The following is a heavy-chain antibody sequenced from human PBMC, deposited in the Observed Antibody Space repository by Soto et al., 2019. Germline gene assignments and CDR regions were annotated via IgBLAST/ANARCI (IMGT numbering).Heavy chain of an antibody. CDR2: ISGSGGST. Sequence: PGGSLRLSCAASGFTFSSYAMSWVRQAPGKGLEWVSAISGSGGSTYYADSVKGRFTISRDNSKNTLYLQMNSLRAEDTAVYYCAKEGKYYGSGSYYNAFDIWGQGTMVTVSS. D-gene: IGHD3-10*01. CDR1: GFTFSSYA. J-gene: IGHJ3*02. CDR3: AKEGKYYGSGSYYNAFDI. V-gene: IGHV3-23*01.